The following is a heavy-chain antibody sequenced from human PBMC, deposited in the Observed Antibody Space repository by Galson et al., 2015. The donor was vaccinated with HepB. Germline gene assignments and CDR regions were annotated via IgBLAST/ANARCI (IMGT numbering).Heavy chain of an antibody. V-gene: IGHV3-30-3*01. CDR2: ISYDGSKK. CDR3: VSHTGYSSGWRPREYFQH. Sequence: SLRLSCAASGFTFSSYAMHWVRQAPGKGLEWVAVISYDGSKKYYADSVKGRFTISRDNSKNTLYLQMNSLRAEDTAVHYCVSHTGYSSGWRPREYFQHWGQGTLVTVSS. J-gene: IGHJ1*01. CDR1: GFTFSSYA. D-gene: IGHD6-19*01.